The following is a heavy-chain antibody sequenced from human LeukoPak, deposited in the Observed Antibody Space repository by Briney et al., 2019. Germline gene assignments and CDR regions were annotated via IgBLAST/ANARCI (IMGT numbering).Heavy chain of an antibody. CDR2: ISWNSGSI. Sequence: PGRSLRLSCAASGFTFDDYAMHWVRQAPGKGLEWVSGISWNSGSIGYADSVKGRFTISRDNAKNSLYLQMNSLRAEDTAVYYCARDGPTYYFDYWGQGTLVTVSS. CDR1: GFTFDDYA. D-gene: IGHD3-16*01. CDR3: ARDGPTYYFDY. V-gene: IGHV3-9*01. J-gene: IGHJ4*02.